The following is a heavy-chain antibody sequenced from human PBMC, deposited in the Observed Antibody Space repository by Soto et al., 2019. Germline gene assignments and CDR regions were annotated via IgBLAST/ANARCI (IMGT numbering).Heavy chain of an antibody. CDR1: GYTFSNYG. J-gene: IGHJ4*02. V-gene: IGHV1-18*01. D-gene: IGHD1-26*01. CDR2: NSAYNDNV. Sequence: QVQLVQSGAEGKKPGSSVKVSCKASGYTFSNYGISWVRQAPGHGLEWRGWNSAYNDNVNYPPKFKGRLTMTTDTSTSTVYMELRSLGSDDTAVYYCARDALSYSRFYYAVHWGEGTLVTVSS. CDR3: ARDALSYSRFYYAVH.